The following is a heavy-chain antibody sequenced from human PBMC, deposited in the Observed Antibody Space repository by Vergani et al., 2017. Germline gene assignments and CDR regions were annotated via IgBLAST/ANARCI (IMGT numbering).Heavy chain of an antibody. D-gene: IGHD6-6*01. CDR1: GGTFSSYT. J-gene: IGHJ4*02. V-gene: IGHV1-69*08. CDR2: IIPILGIA. Sequence: QVQLVQSGAEVKKPGSSVKVSCKASGGTFSSYTISWVRQAPGQGLEWMGRIIPILGIANYAQKFQGRVTITADKSTSTAYMELSSLRSEDTAVYYCARDWGHSSSNAFDYGGQGTLVTVSS. CDR3: ARDWGHSSSNAFDY.